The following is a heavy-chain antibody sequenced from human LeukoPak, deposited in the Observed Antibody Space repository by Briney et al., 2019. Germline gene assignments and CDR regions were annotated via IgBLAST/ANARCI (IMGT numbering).Heavy chain of an antibody. J-gene: IGHJ4*02. Sequence: SETLSLTCAVYGGSFSGYYWSWIRQPPGKGLEWIGEINHSGSTNYNPSLKSRVTISVDTSKNQFSLKLSSVTAADTAVYYCARARAVAGTPFDYWGQGTLVTVSS. CDR2: INHSGST. CDR1: GGSFSGYY. CDR3: ARARAVAGTPFDY. D-gene: IGHD6-19*01. V-gene: IGHV4-34*01.